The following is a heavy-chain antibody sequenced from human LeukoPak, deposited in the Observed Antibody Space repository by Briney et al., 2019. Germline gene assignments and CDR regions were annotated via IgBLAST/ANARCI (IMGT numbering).Heavy chain of an antibody. CDR3: AKDLQQLGV. Sequence: PPGGSLRLSCAASGFTFSSYAMSWVRQAPGKGLEWVSDISGSGGSTYYADSVKGRFTISRDNSKNTLYLQINSLRAEDTAVYYCAKDLQQLGVWGQGTTVTVSS. D-gene: IGHD6-13*01. V-gene: IGHV3-23*01. CDR2: ISGSGGST. CDR1: GFTFSSYA. J-gene: IGHJ6*02.